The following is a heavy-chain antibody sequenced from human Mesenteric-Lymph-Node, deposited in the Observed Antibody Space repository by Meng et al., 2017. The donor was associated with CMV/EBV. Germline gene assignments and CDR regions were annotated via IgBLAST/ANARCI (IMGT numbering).Heavy chain of an antibody. J-gene: IGHJ4*02. V-gene: IGHV4-59*01. CDR1: GGSISSYY. Sequence: SETLSLTCTVSGGSISSYYWSWIRQPPGKGLEWIGYIYYSGSTNYNPSLKSRVTISVDTSKNQFSLKLSSVTAAGTAVYYCARVIPDTAMVLYYFDYWGQGTLVTVSS. D-gene: IGHD5-18*01. CDR3: ARVIPDTAMVLYYFDY. CDR2: IYYSGST.